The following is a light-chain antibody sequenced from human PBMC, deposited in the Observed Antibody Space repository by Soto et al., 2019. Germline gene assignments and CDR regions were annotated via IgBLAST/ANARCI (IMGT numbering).Light chain of an antibody. CDR3: MCYAGGKNWV. J-gene: IGLJ3*02. V-gene: IGLV2-8*01. CDR2: DVT. Sequence: QSALTQPPSASGSPGQSVTISCTGTSSDVGTHGYVSWYQQHAGKAPKLGIYDVTKRPSGVPDRFSGSKSGNTASLTVSGLQAEDEADYYCMCYAGGKNWVFGGGTKVTVL. CDR1: SSDVGTHGY.